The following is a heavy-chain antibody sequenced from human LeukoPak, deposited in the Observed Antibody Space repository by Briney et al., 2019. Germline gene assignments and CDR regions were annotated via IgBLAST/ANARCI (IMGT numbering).Heavy chain of an antibody. V-gene: IGHV3-30*02. CDR2: IRYDESNK. Sequence: GGSLRLSCAASGFTFSSYGMHWVRQAPGKGLEWVAFIRYDESNKYYADSVKGRFTISRDNSKNTLYLQMNSLRAEDTAVYYCAKIEGEYGDTYFQHWGQGTLVTVSS. D-gene: IGHD4-17*01. J-gene: IGHJ1*01. CDR3: AKIEGEYGDTYFQH. CDR1: GFTFSSYG.